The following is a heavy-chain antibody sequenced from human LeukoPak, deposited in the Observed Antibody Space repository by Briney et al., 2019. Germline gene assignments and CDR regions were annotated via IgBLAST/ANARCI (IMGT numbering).Heavy chain of an antibody. CDR1: GFTFSSYG. CDR2: IRYDGSEK. CDR3: SRDRGVAGTGLPSDY. Sequence: GGSLRLSCAASGFTFSSYGIHWVRQAPGEGLEWVAFIRYDGSEKYYTDSVEGRFTISRDNFRNTLYLQMNSLRAEDTAVYYCSRDRGVAGTGLPSDYWGQGTLVTVSS. D-gene: IGHD6-19*01. V-gene: IGHV3-30*02. J-gene: IGHJ4*02.